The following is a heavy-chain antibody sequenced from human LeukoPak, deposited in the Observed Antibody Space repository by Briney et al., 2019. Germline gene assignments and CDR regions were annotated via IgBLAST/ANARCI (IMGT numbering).Heavy chain of an antibody. CDR2: INTDGSST. Sequence: GGSLRLPCAASGFAFSSYWMHWVRQAPGKGLVWVSRINTDGSSTSYADSVKGRFTISRDNAKNTLYLQMNSLRAEDTAVYYCTSHTGTGDAFRPFHIWGQGTMVTVSS. CDR1: GFAFSSYW. V-gene: IGHV3-74*01. J-gene: IGHJ3*02. CDR3: TSHTGTGDAFRPFHI. D-gene: IGHD2-21*02.